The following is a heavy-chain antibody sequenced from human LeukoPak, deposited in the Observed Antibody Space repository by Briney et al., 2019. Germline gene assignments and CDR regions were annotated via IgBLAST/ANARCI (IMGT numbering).Heavy chain of an antibody. Sequence: ASVKVSCKASGYTFTSYGISWVRQAPGQGLEWMGWISVYNGNTNYAQKLQGRVTMTTDTSTRTAYMELRSLRSDDTAVYYCARVRGVGPAGAFDIWGQGTMVSVSS. J-gene: IGHJ3*02. CDR1: GYTFTSYG. V-gene: IGHV1-18*01. CDR3: ARVRGVGPAGAFDI. CDR2: ISVYNGNT. D-gene: IGHD1-26*01.